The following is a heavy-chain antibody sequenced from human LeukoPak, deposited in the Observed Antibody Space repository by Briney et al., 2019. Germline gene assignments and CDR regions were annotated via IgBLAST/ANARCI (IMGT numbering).Heavy chain of an antibody. J-gene: IGHJ3*02. V-gene: IGHV1-69*05. CDR3: ARVGYDSSGYPHGAFDI. CDR2: IIPIFGTA. D-gene: IGHD3-22*01. Sequence: GASVKVSCKASGGTFSSYAISWARQAPGQGLEWMGGIIPIFGTANYAQKFQGRVTITTDESTSTAYMELSSLRSEDTAVYYCARVGYDSSGYPHGAFDIWGQGTMVTVSS. CDR1: GGTFSSYA.